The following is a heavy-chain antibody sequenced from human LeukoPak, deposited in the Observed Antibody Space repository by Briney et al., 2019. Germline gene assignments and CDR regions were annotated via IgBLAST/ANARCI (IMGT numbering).Heavy chain of an antibody. CDR1: GDSISGYY. V-gene: IGHV4-59*08. D-gene: IGHD5-24*01. CDR3: ARALQDYYYGMDV. CDR2: IYYSGKT. J-gene: IGHJ6*02. Sequence: SETLSLTCTVSGDSISGYYWSWIRQPPGKGLEWIGYIYYSGKTNYNPSLKSRVTISEDTSKNHFSLRLRSVTAADTAVYYCARALQDYYYGMDVWGQGTTVTVSS.